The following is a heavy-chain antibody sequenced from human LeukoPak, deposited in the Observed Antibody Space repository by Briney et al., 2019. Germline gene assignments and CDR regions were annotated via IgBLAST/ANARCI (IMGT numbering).Heavy chain of an antibody. CDR3: ARDAQPSGTFAGPGY. Sequence: ASVKVSCKASGYTFTGYYMHWVRQAPGQGLEWMGWINPYSGGTNYAQKFQGRVTMTRDTSITTAYMELSRLRSGDTAVYYCARDAQPSGTFAGPGYWGQGTQVTVSS. CDR1: GYTFTGYY. J-gene: IGHJ4*02. CDR2: INPYSGGT. D-gene: IGHD1-26*01. V-gene: IGHV1-2*02.